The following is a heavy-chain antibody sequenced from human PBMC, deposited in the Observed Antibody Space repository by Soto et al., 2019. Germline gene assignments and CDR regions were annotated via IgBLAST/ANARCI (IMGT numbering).Heavy chain of an antibody. V-gene: IGHV1-46*01. CDR2: INPSGGST. Sequence: GASVKVSCKASGYTFTSYYMHWVRQAPGQGLEWMGIINPSGGSTSYAQKLQGRVTMTTDTSTSTAYMELRSLRSDDTAVYYCARDGDELTDIVATNDYWGQGTLVTVSS. J-gene: IGHJ4*02. CDR3: ARDGDELTDIVATNDY. CDR1: GYTFTSYY. D-gene: IGHD5-12*01.